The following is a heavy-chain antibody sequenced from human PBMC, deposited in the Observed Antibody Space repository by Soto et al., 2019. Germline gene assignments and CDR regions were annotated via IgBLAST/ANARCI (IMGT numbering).Heavy chain of an antibody. J-gene: IGHJ5*02. CDR3: ARASYILTGILGGWFDP. CDR1: GGSISSGGYY. D-gene: IGHD3-9*01. CDR2: SYYSGST. V-gene: IGHV4-31*03. Sequence: QVQLQESGPGLVKPSQTLSLTCSVSGGSISSGGYYWSWIRQHPGKGLEWIGYSYYSGSTYYNPSLKSRVTISVDTSKNQFALKLSSVTAEDTAVYYCARASYILTGILGGWFDPWGQGTLVTVSS.